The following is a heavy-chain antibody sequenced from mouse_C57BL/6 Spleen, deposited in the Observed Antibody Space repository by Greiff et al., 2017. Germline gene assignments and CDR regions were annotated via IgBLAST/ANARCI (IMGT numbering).Heavy chain of an antibody. Sequence: VQLQESGAELVKPGASVKISCKASGYAFSSYWMNWVKQGPGKGLEWIGQIYPGDGDTNYNGKFKGKATLTADKSSSTAYMQLSSLTSEDSAVYFCAITTVVDAMDYWGQGTSVTVSS. V-gene: IGHV1-80*01. D-gene: IGHD1-1*01. J-gene: IGHJ4*01. CDR3: AITTVVDAMDY. CDR1: GYAFSSYW. CDR2: IYPGDGDT.